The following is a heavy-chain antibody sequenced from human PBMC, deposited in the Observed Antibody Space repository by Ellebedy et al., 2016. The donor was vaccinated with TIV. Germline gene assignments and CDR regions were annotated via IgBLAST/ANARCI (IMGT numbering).Heavy chain of an antibody. CDR2: ISGSGGST. CDR3: AKDHKSIAAAGTRVDY. V-gene: IGHV3-23*01. J-gene: IGHJ4*02. Sequence: GGSLRLSXAASGFTFSSYAMSWVRQAPGKGLEWVSAISGSGGSTYYADSVKGRFTISRDNSKNTLYLQMNSLRAEDTAVYYCAKDHKSIAAAGTRVDYWGQGTLVTVSS. D-gene: IGHD6-13*01. CDR1: GFTFSSYA.